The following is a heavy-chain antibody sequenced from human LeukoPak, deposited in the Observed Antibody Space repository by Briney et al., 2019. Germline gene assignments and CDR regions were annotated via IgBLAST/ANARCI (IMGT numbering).Heavy chain of an antibody. V-gene: IGHV4-39*07. J-gene: IGHJ4*02. CDR2: IYYSGST. Sequence: PSETLSLTCTVSGGSISSSSYYWGWIRQPPGKGLEWIGSIYYSGSTYYNPSLKSRVTISVDTSKNQFSLQLTSVTAADTAFYYCTTRIQEGNFGDPGDYWGQGTLVTVS. CDR3: TTRIQEGNFGDPGDY. D-gene: IGHD4-17*01. CDR1: GGSISSSSYY.